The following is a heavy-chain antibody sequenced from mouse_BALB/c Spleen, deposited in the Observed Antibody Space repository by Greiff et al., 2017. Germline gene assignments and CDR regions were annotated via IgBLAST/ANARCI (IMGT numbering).Heavy chain of an antibody. Sequence: EVKLVESGGGLVQPGGSLRLSCATSGFTFTDYYMSWVRQPPGKALEWLGFIRNKANGYTTEYSASVKGRFTISRDNSQSILYLQMNTLRAEDSATYYCARGSSGYVNYAMDYWGQGTSVTVSS. CDR1: GFTFTDYY. CDR2: IRNKANGYTT. CDR3: ARGSSGYVNYAMDY. V-gene: IGHV7-3*02. D-gene: IGHD3-1*01. J-gene: IGHJ4*01.